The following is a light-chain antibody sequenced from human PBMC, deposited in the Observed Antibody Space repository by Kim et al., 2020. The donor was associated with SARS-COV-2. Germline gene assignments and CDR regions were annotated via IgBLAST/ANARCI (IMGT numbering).Light chain of an antibody. CDR2: DAS. V-gene: IGKV3-11*01. J-gene: IGKJ4*01. CDR1: QSVSSY. CDR3: QQRSTWLT. Sequence: LALSPGDRSTLSCRASQSVSSYLAWYQQKPGQDPRLLIYDASNRATGIPARFSGSGSGTDFTLTISSLEPEDFAVYYCQQRSTWLTFGGGTKVEI.